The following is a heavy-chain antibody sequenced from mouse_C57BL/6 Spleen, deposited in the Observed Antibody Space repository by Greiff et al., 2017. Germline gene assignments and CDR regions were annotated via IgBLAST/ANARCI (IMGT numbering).Heavy chain of an antibody. CDR3: ARGGGNYVDYAMDY. V-gene: IGHV5-16*01. CDR1: GFTFSDYY. J-gene: IGHJ4*01. CDR2: INYDGSST. D-gene: IGHD2-1*01. Sequence: EVQLVESEGGLVQPGSSMKLSCTASGFTFSDYYMAWVRQVPEKGLEWVANINYDGSSTYYLDSLKSRFISSRDNAKNILYLQMSSLKSEDTATYYCARGGGNYVDYAMDYWGQGTSVTVSS.